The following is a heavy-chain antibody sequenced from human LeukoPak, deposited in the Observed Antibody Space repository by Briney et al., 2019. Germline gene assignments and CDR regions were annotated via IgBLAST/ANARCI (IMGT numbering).Heavy chain of an antibody. D-gene: IGHD3-22*01. Sequence: ASVKVSCKASGGTFSSYAISWVRQAPGQGLEWMGGIIPIFGTANYAQKFQGRVTITADESTRTAYMELSSLRSEDTAVYSCARGKYYDSSGPYYYYGMDVWGQGTTVTVSS. CDR3: ARGKYYDSSGPYYYYGMDV. CDR1: GGTFSSYA. J-gene: IGHJ6*02. CDR2: IIPIFGTA. V-gene: IGHV1-69*13.